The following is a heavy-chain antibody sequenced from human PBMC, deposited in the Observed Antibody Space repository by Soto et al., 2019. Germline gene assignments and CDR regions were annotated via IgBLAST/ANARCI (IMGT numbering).Heavy chain of an antibody. V-gene: IGHV3-48*01. D-gene: IGHD3-9*01. Sequence: GGSLRLSCAASGFTFSSYSMNWVRQAPGKGLEWVSYISSSSSTIYYADSVKGRFTISRDNAKNSLYLQMNSLRAEDTAVYYCARDVNYDILTRYYSHYYMDVWGKGTTVTVSS. J-gene: IGHJ6*03. CDR3: ARDVNYDILTRYYSHYYMDV. CDR1: GFTFSSYS. CDR2: ISSSSSTI.